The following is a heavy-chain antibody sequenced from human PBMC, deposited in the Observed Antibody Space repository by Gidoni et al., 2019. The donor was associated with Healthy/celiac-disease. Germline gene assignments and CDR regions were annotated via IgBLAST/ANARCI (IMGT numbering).Heavy chain of an antibody. CDR2: ISYDGSNK. Sequence: QVQLVESGGGVVQPGRSRRLSCAASGFPFSSFAMHWVRQAPGKGLEWVAVISYDGSNKYYADSVKGRFTISRDNSKNTLYLQMNSLRAEDTAVYYCAREKGRGFDYWGQGTLVTVSS. V-gene: IGHV3-30-3*01. J-gene: IGHJ4*02. CDR3: AREKGRGFDY. CDR1: GFPFSSFA.